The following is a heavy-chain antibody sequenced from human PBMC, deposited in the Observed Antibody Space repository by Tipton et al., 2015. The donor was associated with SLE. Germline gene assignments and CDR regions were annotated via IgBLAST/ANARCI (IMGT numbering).Heavy chain of an antibody. D-gene: IGHD6-13*01. CDR1: GGTFSSYA. Sequence: QSGAEVKKPGSSVKVSCKASGGTFSSYAISWVRQAPGQGLEWMGIINPSGGSTSYALKFQGRVTMTRDTSTSTVYMELSSLRSDDTAVYYCARDWQQLPFDYWGQGTLVTVSS. J-gene: IGHJ4*02. V-gene: IGHV1-46*01. CDR2: INPSGGST. CDR3: ARDWQQLPFDY.